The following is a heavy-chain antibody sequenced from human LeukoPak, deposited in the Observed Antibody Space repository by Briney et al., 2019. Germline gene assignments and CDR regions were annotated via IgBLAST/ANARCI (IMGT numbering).Heavy chain of an antibody. Sequence: SGPALVKPTQTLTLICTFSGFSLSTSGMCLSWIRQPPGKALEWLARIDWDDDKYYSTSLKTRLTISKDTSKNQVVLTMTNMDPVDTATYYCARITGYDSSGYYVDYWGQGTLVTVSS. CDR1: GFSLSTSGMC. CDR3: ARITGYDSSGYYVDY. D-gene: IGHD3-22*01. V-gene: IGHV2-70*11. J-gene: IGHJ4*02. CDR2: IDWDDDK.